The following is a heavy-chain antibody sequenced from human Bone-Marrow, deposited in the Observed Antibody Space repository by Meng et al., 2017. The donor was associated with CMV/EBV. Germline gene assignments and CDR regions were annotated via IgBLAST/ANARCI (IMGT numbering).Heavy chain of an antibody. V-gene: IGHV1-8*01. Sequence: ASVKVSCKASGYTFTSYDINWVRQATGQGLEWMGWMNPNSGNTGYAQKFQGRVTMTRNTSISTAYMELSSLRSEDTAVYYCASGSARKYSSSSPLGYWGQGTLVTVSS. J-gene: IGHJ4*02. CDR1: GYTFTSYD. CDR2: MNPNSGNT. D-gene: IGHD6-6*01. CDR3: ASGSARKYSSSSPLGY.